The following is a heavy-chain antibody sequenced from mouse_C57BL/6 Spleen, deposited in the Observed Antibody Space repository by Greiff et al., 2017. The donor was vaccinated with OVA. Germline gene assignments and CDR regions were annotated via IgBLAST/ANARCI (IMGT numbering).Heavy chain of an antibody. CDR2: IDPSDSYN. D-gene: IGHD2-12*01. CDR3: ARSSPYDLDY. Sequence: VKLQQPGAELVMPGASVKLSCKASGYTFTRYWMHWVKQRTGQGLEWIGEIDPSDSYNNYNQKFTSKSTLTVDTSSSTAYMQLSSLTSEDSAVYYGARSSPYDLDYWGQGTTLTVSS. CDR1: GYTFTRYW. J-gene: IGHJ2*01. V-gene: IGHV1-69*01.